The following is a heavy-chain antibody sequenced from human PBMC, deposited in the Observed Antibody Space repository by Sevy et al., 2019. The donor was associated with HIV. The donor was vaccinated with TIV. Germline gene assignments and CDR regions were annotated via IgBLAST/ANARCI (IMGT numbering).Heavy chain of an antibody. V-gene: IGHV3-23*01. Sequence: GGSLRLSCAASGLRFNSYAMSWVRQAPGKGLEWVSSISGSGRFTYYADFVEGRFIISRDNSKNTLSVQMNSLRAEDTAVYYCAKGFCSGATCPRDYYYYGMDVWGQGTTVTVSS. CDR3: AKGFCSGATCPRDYYYYGMDV. J-gene: IGHJ6*02. CDR2: ISGSGRFT. D-gene: IGHD2-15*01. CDR1: GLRFNSYA.